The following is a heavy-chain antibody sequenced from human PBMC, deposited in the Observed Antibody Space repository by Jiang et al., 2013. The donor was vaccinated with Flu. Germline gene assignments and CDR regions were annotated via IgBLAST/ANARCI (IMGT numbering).Heavy chain of an antibody. CDR1: GFTFSNYA. V-gene: IGHV3-23*04. CDR2: ISGSGGST. J-gene: IGHJ5*02. Sequence: VQLVESGGGLVQPGGSLRLSCAASGFTFSNYAMSWVRQAPGKGLEWVSGISGSGGSTYYADSVKGRFTISRDNSKNTLYVQMNSLRAEDTAVYYCAKKVDCSSTSCSRRWFDPWGQGTLVTVSS. CDR3: AKKVDCSSTSCSRRWFDP. D-gene: IGHD2-2*01.